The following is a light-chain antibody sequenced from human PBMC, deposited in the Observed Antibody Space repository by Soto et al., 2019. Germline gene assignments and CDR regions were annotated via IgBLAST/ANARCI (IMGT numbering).Light chain of an antibody. V-gene: IGLV2-14*01. CDR2: DVS. CDR3: SSYTSSSTVV. Sequence: QSVLTQPASVSGSPGRWITISCTGTSSDIGGYNYVSWYQQHPCKAPKLMIYDVSNRPSGVSNRFSGSKSGNTASLTISGLQAEDEADYYCSSYTSSSTVVFGGGTKVTVL. J-gene: IGLJ2*01. CDR1: SSDIGGYNY.